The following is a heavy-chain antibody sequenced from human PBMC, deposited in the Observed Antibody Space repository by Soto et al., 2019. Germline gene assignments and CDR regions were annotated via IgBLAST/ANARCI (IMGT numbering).Heavy chain of an antibody. V-gene: IGHV2-5*02. CDR3: AHRPRLRATYDYIWGSYRYAYFDY. D-gene: IGHD3-16*02. CDR1: GFSLSTSGVG. J-gene: IGHJ4*02. CDR2: IYWDDDK. Sequence: SGPTLVNPTQTLTLTCTFSGFSLSTSGVGVGWIRQPPGKALEWLALIYWDDDKRYSPSLKSRLTITKDTSKNQVVLTMTNMDPVDTATYYCAHRPRLRATYDYIWGSYRYAYFDYWGQGTLVTVSS.